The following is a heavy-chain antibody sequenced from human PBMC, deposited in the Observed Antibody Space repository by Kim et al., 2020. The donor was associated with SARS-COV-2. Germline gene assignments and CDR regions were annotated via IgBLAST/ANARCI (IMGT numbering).Heavy chain of an antibody. D-gene: IGHD3-10*01. Sequence: ASVKVSCEASGYTFSAYYIHWVRQAPGQGLEWMGWINPKTGGADYAQKFQGRVSMTRDTSFSIAYLDLTSLRSDDTAVYYCARETHYGRGSSGGYYDRWG. CDR2: INPKTGGA. CDR1: GYTFSAYY. J-gene: IGHJ2*01. V-gene: IGHV1-2*02. CDR3: ARETHYGRGSSGGYYDR.